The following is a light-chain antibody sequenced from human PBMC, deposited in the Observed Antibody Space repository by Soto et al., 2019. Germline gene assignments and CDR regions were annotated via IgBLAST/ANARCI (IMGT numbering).Light chain of an antibody. Sequence: QSALTQPRSVSGSPGQSVTLSCTGTSSDVGGYHYVSWYQHHPGKAPKIIIYDVNKRPSGVPDRFSCSKSGNTASLTISGRQTEDEADYYCCSYAGSYTLVFGGGTKVTVL. V-gene: IGLV2-11*01. J-gene: IGLJ2*01. CDR1: SSDVGGYHY. CDR2: DVN. CDR3: CSYAGSYTLV.